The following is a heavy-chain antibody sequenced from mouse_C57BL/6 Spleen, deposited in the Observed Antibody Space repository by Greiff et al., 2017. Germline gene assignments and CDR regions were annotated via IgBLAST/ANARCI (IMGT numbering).Heavy chain of an antibody. J-gene: IGHJ4*01. CDR3: ERRYYDSRKYAMDY. D-gene: IGHD1-1*01. CDR1: GYTFTSYW. V-gene: IGHV1-7*01. CDR2: INPSSGYT. Sequence: VQLQQSGAELAKPGASVKLSCKASGYTFTSYWMHWVKQRPGQGLEWIGYINPSSGYTKYNQKFKDKATLTADTSSSTADMQLSSLTYEDSAIYYGERRYYDSRKYAMDYWGQGTSVTVSS.